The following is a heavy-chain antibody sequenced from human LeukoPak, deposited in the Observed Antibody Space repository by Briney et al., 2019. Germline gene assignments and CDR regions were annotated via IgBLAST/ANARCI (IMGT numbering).Heavy chain of an antibody. J-gene: IGHJ4*02. CDR1: GGSISSSSYY. CDR3: ARMARVDMAFYY. V-gene: IGHV4-39*01. CDR2: MYYSGST. Sequence: SETLSLTCTVSGGSISSSSYYWGWIRQPPGKGLEWIGNMYYSGSTYYNPSLKSRVTIFVDTSKNQFSLKLSSVTAADTAMYYCARMARVDMAFYYWGQGTLVTVSS. D-gene: IGHD5-12*01.